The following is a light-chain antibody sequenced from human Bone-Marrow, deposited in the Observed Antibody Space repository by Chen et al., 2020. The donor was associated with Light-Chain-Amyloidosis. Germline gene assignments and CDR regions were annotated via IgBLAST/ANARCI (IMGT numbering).Light chain of an antibody. V-gene: IGKV1-8*01. CDR3: QQYYRYPLT. CDR1: EAISRY. Sequence: AVRMTQSPASRSATVGDRLIITCRASEAISRYLAWYQQKPGKAPKLLIYGATNLEIGVPSWFSGSGSGTNFTFVISDVRSEDFATYFCQQYYRYPLTFAGGIEV. J-gene: IGKJ4*01. CDR2: GAT.